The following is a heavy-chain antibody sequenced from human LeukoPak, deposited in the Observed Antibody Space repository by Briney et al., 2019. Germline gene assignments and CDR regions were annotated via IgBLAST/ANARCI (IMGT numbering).Heavy chain of an antibody. V-gene: IGHV3-48*04. Sequence: GGSLRLSCAASGFTFSSYSMNWVRQAPGKGLEWISYISSSGSTIYYADSVKGRFTISRDNGKNSLYLQMNSLRAEDTAVYYCARVHYNTAMVDIDYWGQGTLVTVSS. CDR2: ISSSGSTI. D-gene: IGHD5-18*01. J-gene: IGHJ4*02. CDR3: ARVHYNTAMVDIDY. CDR1: GFTFSSYS.